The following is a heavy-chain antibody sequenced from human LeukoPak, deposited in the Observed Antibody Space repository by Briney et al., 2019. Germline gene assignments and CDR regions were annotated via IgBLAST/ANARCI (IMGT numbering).Heavy chain of an antibody. Sequence: GGCLRLSCAASGFTFSSYSMNWVRQAPGKGLEWVSSISSSSSYIYYADSVKGRFTISRDNAKNSLYLQMNSLRAEDTAVYYCARESTVRKSSIAARDAFDIWGQGTMVTVSS. CDR2: ISSSSSYI. V-gene: IGHV3-21*01. D-gene: IGHD6-6*01. J-gene: IGHJ3*02. CDR1: GFTFSSYS. CDR3: ARESTVRKSSIAARDAFDI.